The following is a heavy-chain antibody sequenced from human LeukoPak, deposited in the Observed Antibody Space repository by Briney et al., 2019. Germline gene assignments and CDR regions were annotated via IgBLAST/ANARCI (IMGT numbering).Heavy chain of an antibody. CDR1: GFMFNGYS. CDR3: ARDLRYFDWLPRGAYYYYGMDV. CDR2: ISAGSDYI. J-gene: IGHJ6*02. Sequence: GGSLRLSCAASGFMFNGYSLTWVRQAPGKGLEWISYISAGSDYIYYTDSVKGRFTISRDNAKNSLYLQLNSLRVEDTAVYYCARDLRYFDWLPRGAYYYYGMDVWGQGTTVTVSS. D-gene: IGHD3-9*01. V-gene: IGHV3-21*05.